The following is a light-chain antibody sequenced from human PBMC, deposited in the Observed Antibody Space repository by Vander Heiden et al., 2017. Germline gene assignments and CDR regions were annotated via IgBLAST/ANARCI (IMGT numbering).Light chain of an antibody. CDR2: LGS. V-gene: IGKV2-28*01. CDR1: QSLLHSNGYNY. J-gene: IGKJ4*01. CDR3: MQALQTPLT. Sequence: DIVVTPSPLSLPVTPGEAASISCRSSQSLLHSNGYNYLDWYLQKPGQSPQLLIYLGSNRASGVPDRFSGSGSGTDFTLKISRVEAEDVGVYYCMQALQTPLTFGGGTKVEIK.